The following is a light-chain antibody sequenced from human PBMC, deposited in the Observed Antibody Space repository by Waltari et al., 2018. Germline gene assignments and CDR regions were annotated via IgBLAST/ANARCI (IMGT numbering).Light chain of an antibody. Sequence: SYVLTQPPSASVAPGKTATIACGGNNVGGKSAQWYQQKPGQAPVLVVPDDNARPSGIPDRCSGSNAGDTATLTISRVEVGDEADYYCQVWDSSPETVVFGGGTKLTVL. V-gene: IGLV3-21*01. J-gene: IGLJ2*01. CDR1: NVGGKS. CDR3: QVWDSSPETVV. CDR2: DDN.